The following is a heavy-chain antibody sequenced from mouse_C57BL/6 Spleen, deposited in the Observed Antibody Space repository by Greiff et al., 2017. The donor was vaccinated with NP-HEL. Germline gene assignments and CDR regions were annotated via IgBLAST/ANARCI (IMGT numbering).Heavy chain of an antibody. D-gene: IGHD1-1*01. Sequence: DVHLVESGPGLVKPSQSLSLTCSVTGYSITSGYYWNWIRQFPGNKLEWMGYISYDGSNNYNPSLKNRISITRDTSKNQFFLKLNSVTTEDTATYYCAREGNGRNYFDYWGQGTTLTVSS. V-gene: IGHV3-6*01. CDR2: ISYDGSN. CDR3: AREGNGRNYFDY. J-gene: IGHJ2*01. CDR1: GYSITSGYY.